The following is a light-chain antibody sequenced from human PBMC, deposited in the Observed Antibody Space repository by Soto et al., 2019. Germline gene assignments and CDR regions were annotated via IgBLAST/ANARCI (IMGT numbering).Light chain of an antibody. J-gene: IGKJ1*01. CDR3: QQYNNWPPWT. Sequence: EIVMTQSPATLSVSPGERATLSCRASQSVSNNLAWYQQKPGQAPRLLIYGASTRSTGIPARFSGSGSGTEFTLTISSLQSKDFAVYYCQQYNNWPPWTFGQGTKLEIK. CDR1: QSVSNN. CDR2: GAS. V-gene: IGKV3-15*01.